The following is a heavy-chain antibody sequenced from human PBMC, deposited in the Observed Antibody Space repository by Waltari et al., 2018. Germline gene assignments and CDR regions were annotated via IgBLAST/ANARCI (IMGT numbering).Heavy chain of an antibody. Sequence: SNAWMNWVRQTPGQGLEWVGRIKTKAEAGATDYAAPVKGRFTILRDDSKNTLYLQMNSLKTEDTAVYYCTTGGTTMVRGVREPQLIYYFYYCVDVWGLGTTVTVSS. J-gene: IGHJ6*02. CDR2: IKTKAEAGAT. V-gene: IGHV3-15*07. CDR3: TTGGTTMVRGVREPQLIYYFYYCVDV. CDR1: SNAW. D-gene: IGHD3-10*01.